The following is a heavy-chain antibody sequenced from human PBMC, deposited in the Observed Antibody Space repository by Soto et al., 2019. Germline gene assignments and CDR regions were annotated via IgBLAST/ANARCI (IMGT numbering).Heavy chain of an antibody. CDR3: PRGLGCSSTSCYSWFDP. CDR1: GYTFTSYG. V-gene: IGHV1-18*01. CDR2: ISAYNGNT. Sequence: QVQLVQSGAEVKKPGASVKVSCKASGYTFTSYGISWVRQAPGQGLEWMGWISAYNGNTNYAQKLQGRVTMTTDTSTSTAYMEPRRLRSDDTAVYYGPRGLGCSSTSCYSWFDPWGQGTLVTVSS. D-gene: IGHD2-2*02. J-gene: IGHJ5*02.